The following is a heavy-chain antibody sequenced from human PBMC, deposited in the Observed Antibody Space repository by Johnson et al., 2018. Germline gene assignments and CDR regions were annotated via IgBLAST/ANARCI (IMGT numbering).Heavy chain of an antibody. CDR1: GFSFSTYA. D-gene: IGHD6-19*01. CDR2: ISHDGSSK. J-gene: IGHJ4*02. Sequence: QVQLVQSGGGVVQPGRSLRLSCAASGFSFSTYAIHWIRQAPGKGLEWVAVISHDGSSKYYADSVKGRFTISRDNPKNTLYLQMNSLRAEDTAGYYWARDLLLRPGHSRGWPLYYWGQGTLATVSS. CDR3: ARDLLLRPGHSRGWPLYY. V-gene: IGHV3-30-3*01.